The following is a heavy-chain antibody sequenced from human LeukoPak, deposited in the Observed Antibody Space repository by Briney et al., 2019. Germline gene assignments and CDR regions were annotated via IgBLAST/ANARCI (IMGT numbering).Heavy chain of an antibody. CDR2: ISSSGSTK. J-gene: IGHJ4*02. Sequence: GGSLRLSCAASGFTFSSYEMNWVRQAPGKGLEWVSYISSSGSTKYYADSVKGRFTISRDNSKNTLYLQMNSLRAEDTAVYYCAKPDKDYDSSGYSFWGQGTLVTVSS. CDR1: GFTFSSYE. D-gene: IGHD3-22*01. CDR3: AKPDKDYDSSGYSF. V-gene: IGHV3-48*03.